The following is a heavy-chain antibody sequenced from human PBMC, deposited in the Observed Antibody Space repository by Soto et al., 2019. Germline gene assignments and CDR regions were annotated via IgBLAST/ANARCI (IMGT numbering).Heavy chain of an antibody. CDR1: CGSFSDYY. Sequence: SETLSLTCAVSCGSFSDYYWSWVRQPPGKGLEWIGEISQSAGTNYNPSLKSRVTISIDTSKKQFSLKLGSVSDADTAVYYCARGRGSSSIRPTYYYYGLDVWGQGTTVTVSS. V-gene: IGHV4-34*01. CDR3: ARGRGSSSIRPTYYYYGLDV. D-gene: IGHD6-13*01. CDR2: ISQSAGT. J-gene: IGHJ6*02.